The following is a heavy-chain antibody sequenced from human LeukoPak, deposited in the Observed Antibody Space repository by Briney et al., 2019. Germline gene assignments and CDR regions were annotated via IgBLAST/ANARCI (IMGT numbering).Heavy chain of an antibody. Sequence: ASVKVSCKSSGYTFTVHYMQCVRQAPGQGLEWMGWINPNSGGTDYAQKFQGRVTMTRDTFISTAYMELSRLRSGDTAVYYCARVFGGGDCHSRVRAFDIWGQGTMVTVSS. CDR3: ARVFGGGDCHSRVRAFDI. V-gene: IGHV1-2*02. D-gene: IGHD2-21*02. CDR1: GYTFTVHY. J-gene: IGHJ3*02. CDR2: INPNSGGT.